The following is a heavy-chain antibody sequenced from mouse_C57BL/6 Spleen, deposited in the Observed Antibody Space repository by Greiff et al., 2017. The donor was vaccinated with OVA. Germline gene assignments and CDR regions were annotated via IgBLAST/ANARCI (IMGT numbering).Heavy chain of an antibody. CDR2: ISSGSSTI. Sequence: EVKVVESGGGLVKPGGSLKLSCAASGFTFSDYRMHWVRQAPEKGLEWVAYISSGSSTIYYADTVKGRFTISRDNAKNTLFLQMTSLRSEDTAMYYCARQTFMDYWGQGTSVTVSS. J-gene: IGHJ4*01. CDR3: ARQTFMDY. V-gene: IGHV5-17*01. CDR1: GFTFSDYR.